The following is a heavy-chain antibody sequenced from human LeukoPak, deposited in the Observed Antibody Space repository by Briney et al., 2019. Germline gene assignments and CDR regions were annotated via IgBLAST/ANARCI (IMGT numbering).Heavy chain of an antibody. CDR1: GDSISSSSYY. D-gene: IGHD4-17*01. Sequence: SETLSLTCTVSGDSISSSSYYWGWIRQPPGKGLEWIGSIYYSGSTYYNPSLKSRVTISVDTSKNQFSLKLSSVTAADTAVYYCARDLGGDYDWFDPWGQGTLVTVSS. V-gene: IGHV4-39*07. J-gene: IGHJ5*02. CDR2: IYYSGST. CDR3: ARDLGGDYDWFDP.